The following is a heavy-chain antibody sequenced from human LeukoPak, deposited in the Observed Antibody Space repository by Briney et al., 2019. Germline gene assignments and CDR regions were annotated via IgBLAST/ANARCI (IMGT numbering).Heavy chain of an antibody. J-gene: IGHJ3*02. CDR1: GGSISSSNYY. CDR3: ARGMVVAAPRDAFDI. Sequence: SETLSLTCTVPGGSISSSNYYWGWIRQPPGKGLEWIGSIYHSGSTYYNPSLKSRVTISVDTSKNQFSLKLSSVTAADTAVYYCARGMVVAAPRDAFDIWGQGTMVTVSS. CDR2: IYHSGST. V-gene: IGHV4-39*07. D-gene: IGHD2-15*01.